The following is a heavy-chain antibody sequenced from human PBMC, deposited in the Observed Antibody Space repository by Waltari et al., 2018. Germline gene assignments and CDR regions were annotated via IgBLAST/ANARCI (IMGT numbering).Heavy chain of an antibody. J-gene: IGHJ6*03. CDR3: ARSVGFGELLQKSPFYFYMDV. D-gene: IGHD3-10*01. V-gene: IGHV4-61*10. CDR2: SYYSGST. CDR1: GGSISSGSYY. Sequence: QVQLQESGPGLVKPSQTLSLTCPVPGGSISSGSYYWSWIRQPAGQGLEWIGYSYYSGSTNYTPSLKSRVTISVDTSKNQFSLKLSSVTAADTAVYYCARSVGFGELLQKSPFYFYMDVWGKGTTVTVSS.